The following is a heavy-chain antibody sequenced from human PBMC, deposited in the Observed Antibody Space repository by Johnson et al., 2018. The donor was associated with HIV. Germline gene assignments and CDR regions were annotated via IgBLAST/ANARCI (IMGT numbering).Heavy chain of an antibody. Sequence: VQLVESGGGLVQPGGSLRLSCAASGFTFSSYAMSWVRQAPGKGLEWVSAIYSGSTIYYADSVKGRFTISRDNAKNSLYLQMNSLRAEDTAVYYCARDASLRFLEWFDAFDIWGQGTMVTVSS. CDR1: GFTFSSYA. CDR3: ARDASLRFLEWFDAFDI. D-gene: IGHD3-3*01. J-gene: IGHJ3*02. CDR2: IYSGSTI. V-gene: IGHV3-69-1*01.